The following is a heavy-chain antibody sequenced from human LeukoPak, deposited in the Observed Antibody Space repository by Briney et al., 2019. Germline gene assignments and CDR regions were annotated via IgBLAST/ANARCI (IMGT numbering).Heavy chain of an antibody. CDR2: IYYSGST. J-gene: IGHJ4*02. CDR1: GGSISSSSYY. V-gene: IGHV4-39*07. CDR3: ASSAAGIFDY. D-gene: IGHD6-13*01. Sequence: PSETLSLTCTVSGGSISSSSYYWGWIRQPPGKGLEWIGSIYYSGSTYYNPSLKSRVTISVDTSKNQFSLKLSSVTAADTAVYYCASSAAGIFDYWGQGTLVTVSS.